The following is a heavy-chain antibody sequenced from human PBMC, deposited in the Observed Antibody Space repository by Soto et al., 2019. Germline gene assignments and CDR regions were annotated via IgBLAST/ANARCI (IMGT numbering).Heavy chain of an antibody. V-gene: IGHV1-3*01. CDR1: GYTFTSYA. CDR2: INAGNGNA. CDR3: ARGSKDSYPGSRIFDF. J-gene: IGHJ4*02. Sequence: ASVKVSCQASGYTFTSYAMHWVRQAPGQRLEWMGWINAGNGNAKYSQKFQGRVTITRDTSASTAYMELSSLRAEDSAVYYCARGSKDSYPGSRIFDFWGRGTLVTVSS. D-gene: IGHD2-15*01.